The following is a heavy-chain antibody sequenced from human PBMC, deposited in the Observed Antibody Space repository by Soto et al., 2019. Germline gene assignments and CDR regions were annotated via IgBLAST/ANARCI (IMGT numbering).Heavy chain of an antibody. CDR2: ISAYNGNT. Sequence: GASVKVSCKASGYTFTSYGISWVRQAPGQGLEWMGWISAYNGNTNYAQKLQGRVTMTTDTSTSTAYMELRSLRSDDTAVYYCARGVESIAAPTTHDAFDIWGQGTMVTVSS. CDR1: GYTFTSYG. V-gene: IGHV1-18*04. D-gene: IGHD6-6*01. CDR3: ARGVESIAAPTTHDAFDI. J-gene: IGHJ3*02.